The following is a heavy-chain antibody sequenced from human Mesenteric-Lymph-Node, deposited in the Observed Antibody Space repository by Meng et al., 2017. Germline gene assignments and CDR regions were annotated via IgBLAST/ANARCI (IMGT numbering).Heavy chain of an antibody. CDR3: TIDPQSIAAAAAADPHLESGY. Sequence: GGSLRLSCAASGFTFRNAWMSWVRQVPGKGLEWVARVKGKADDEATDYAGPVKGRFTISRDDSKNTLFLQMKSLETEDTAVYYCTIDPQSIAAAAAADPHLESGYWGQGTLVTVSS. CDR2: VKGKADDEAT. V-gene: IGHV3-15*01. J-gene: IGHJ4*02. CDR1: GFTFRNAW. D-gene: IGHD6-13*01.